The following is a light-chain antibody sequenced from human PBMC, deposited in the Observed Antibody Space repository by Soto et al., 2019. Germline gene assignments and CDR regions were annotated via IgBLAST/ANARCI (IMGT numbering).Light chain of an antibody. V-gene: IGKV3-11*01. J-gene: IGKJ5*01. CDR2: GAS. CDR3: QQRSNWPIT. CDR1: QSVRSY. Sequence: DIVLTQSPAALSLSPVASATASCRASQSVRSYLAWYQQKPGQAPRLLIYGASNRATGIPDRFSGSGSGTDFTLTISRLEPEDFAVYYCQQRSNWPITFGQGTRLEIK.